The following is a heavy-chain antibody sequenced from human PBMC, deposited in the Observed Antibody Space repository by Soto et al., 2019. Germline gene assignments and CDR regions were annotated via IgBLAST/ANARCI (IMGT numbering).Heavy chain of an antibody. CDR1: GGTFSSYA. Sequence: SVKVSCKASGGTFSSYAISWVRQAPGQGLEWMGGIIPIFGTANYAQKFQGRVTITADKSTSTAYMELSSLRSEDTAVYYCARDGDTAMVSPLYNWFDPWGQGTLVTVSS. V-gene: IGHV1-69*06. CDR3: ARDGDTAMVSPLYNWFDP. J-gene: IGHJ5*02. CDR2: IIPIFGTA. D-gene: IGHD5-18*01.